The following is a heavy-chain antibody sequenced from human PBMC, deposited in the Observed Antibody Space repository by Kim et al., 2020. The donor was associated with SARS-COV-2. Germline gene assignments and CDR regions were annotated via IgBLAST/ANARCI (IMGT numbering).Heavy chain of an antibody. CDR3: ATIGKAAALGYYYYYYMDV. V-gene: IGHV4-4*02. J-gene: IGHJ6*03. CDR1: GGSISSSNW. D-gene: IGHD6-13*01. Sequence: SETLSLTCAVSGGSISSSNWWSWVRQPPGKGLEWIGEIYHSGSTNYNPSLKSRVTISVDKSKNQFSLKLSSVTAADTAVYYCATIGKAAALGYYYYYYMDVWGKGTTVTVSS. CDR2: IYHSGST.